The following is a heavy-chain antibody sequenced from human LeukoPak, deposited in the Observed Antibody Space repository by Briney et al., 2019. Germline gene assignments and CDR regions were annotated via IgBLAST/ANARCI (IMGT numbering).Heavy chain of an antibody. D-gene: IGHD2-2*02. CDR3: ARQWGDCSSTSCYNLPGAFDI. V-gene: IGHV4-30-2*01. CDR1: GGSISSGGYY. J-gene: IGHJ3*02. CDR2: IYHSGST. Sequence: PSETLSLTCTVSGGSISSGGYYWSWIRQPPGKGLEWIGYIYHSGSTYYNPSLKSRVPISVDRSKNQFSLKLSSVTAADTAVYYCARQWGDCSSTSCYNLPGAFDIWGQGTMVTVSS.